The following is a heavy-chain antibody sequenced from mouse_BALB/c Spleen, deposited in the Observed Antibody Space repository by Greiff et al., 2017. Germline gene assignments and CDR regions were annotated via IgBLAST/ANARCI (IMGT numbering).Heavy chain of an antibody. D-gene: IGHD2-1*01. J-gene: IGHJ4*01. V-gene: IGHV2-9*02. Sequence: VKLMESGPGLVAPSQSLSITCTVSGFSLTSYGVHWVRQPPGKGLEWLGVIWAGGSTNYNSALMSRLSISKDNSKSQVFLKMNSLQTDDTAMYYCARCPIYYGNYRGYYYAMDYWGQGTSVTVSS. CDR1: GFSLTSYG. CDR3: ARCPIYYGNYRGYYYAMDY. CDR2: IWAGGST.